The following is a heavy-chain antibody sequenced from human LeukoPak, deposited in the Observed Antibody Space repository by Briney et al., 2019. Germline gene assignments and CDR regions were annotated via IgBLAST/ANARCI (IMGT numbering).Heavy chain of an antibody. J-gene: IGHJ4*02. D-gene: IGHD6-19*01. V-gene: IGHV4-38-2*01. CDR1: GFSISSGYF. CDR3: ARWYSSGWYGGDY. CDR2: IYHSGST. Sequence: SETLSLTCAVSGFSISSGYFWGWIRQPPGKGLEWIGNIYHSGSTYYNPSLKSRVTLSVDTSKNQFSLKLSSVTAADTAVYYCARWYSSGWYGGDYWGQGTLVTVSS.